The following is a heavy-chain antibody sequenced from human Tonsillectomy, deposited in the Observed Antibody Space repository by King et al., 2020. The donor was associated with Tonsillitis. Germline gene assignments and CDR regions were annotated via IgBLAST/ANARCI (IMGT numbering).Heavy chain of an antibody. CDR3: ARPTPCSYYDFWSGCIYGMDV. J-gene: IGHJ6*02. CDR1: GGSISSSSYY. CDR2: IYYSGST. D-gene: IGHD3-3*01. Sequence: QLQESGPGLVKPSETLSLTCTVSGGSISSSSYYWGWIRQPPGKGLEWIGSIYYSGSTYYNPSLKSRVTISVDTSKHQFSLKLSSVTAADTAVYYCARPTPCSYYDFWSGCIYGMDVWGQGTTVTVSS. V-gene: IGHV4-39*01.